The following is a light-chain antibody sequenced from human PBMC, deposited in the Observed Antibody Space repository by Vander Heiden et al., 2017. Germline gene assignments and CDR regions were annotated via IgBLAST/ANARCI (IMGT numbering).Light chain of an antibody. CDR3: QQDQNYEWT. CDR1: QSISSY. V-gene: IGKV1-5*03. J-gene: IGKJ1*01. Sequence: IQLTQSPSTLSASVRDRVTITCRASQSISSYLAWYQQKPGNAPKLLIYKASSLQSGVPSRFSGSGSGTEFTLTISSLQPDDFATYYCQQDQNYEWTFGQGTKVEMK. CDR2: KAS.